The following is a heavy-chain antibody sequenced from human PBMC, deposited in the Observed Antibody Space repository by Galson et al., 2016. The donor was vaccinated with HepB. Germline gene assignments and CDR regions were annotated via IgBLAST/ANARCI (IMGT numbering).Heavy chain of an antibody. D-gene: IGHD6-19*01. CDR1: GFTFTTHG. CDR3: AREGVVTSGWFAIDV. V-gene: IGHV3-30*03. Sequence: SLRLSCAASGFTFTTHGMHWVRQAPGKGLEWVAVISYDGSNKYYADSVKGRFTISRDNSKNTLYLQMNSLRVEDSAVYYCAREGVVTSGWFAIDVWGLGTLVTVSS. J-gene: IGHJ4*02. CDR2: ISYDGSNK.